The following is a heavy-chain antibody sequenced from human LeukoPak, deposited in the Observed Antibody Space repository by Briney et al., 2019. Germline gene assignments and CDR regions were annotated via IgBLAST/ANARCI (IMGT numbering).Heavy chain of an antibody. CDR2: TSSDLNVK. CDR3: AREGYYGSGSPPSLYFDY. CDR1: GFTFSNAW. V-gene: IGHV3-30*03. J-gene: IGHJ4*02. D-gene: IGHD3-10*01. Sequence: GGSLRLSCAASGFTFSNAWMNWVRQAPGKGLEWVAVTSSDLNVKLYADSVKGRFTISRDNSRSTLYLQMNSLRPEDTAIYYCAREGYYGSGSPPSLYFDYWGQGTLVTVSS.